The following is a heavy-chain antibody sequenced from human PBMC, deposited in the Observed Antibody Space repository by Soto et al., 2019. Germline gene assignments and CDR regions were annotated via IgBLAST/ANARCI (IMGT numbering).Heavy chain of an antibody. V-gene: IGHV4-31*03. Sequence: PSETLSLTCTVSGGSISSGGYYWSWIRQHPGKGLEWIGYIYYSGSTYYNPSLKSRVTISVDTSKNQFSLKLSSVTAAGTAVYYCARVAEITSTGRGGIDYWGQGTLVTAPQ. CDR2: IYYSGST. CDR3: ARVAEITSTGRGGIDY. CDR1: GGSISSGGYY. D-gene: IGHD2-8*02. J-gene: IGHJ4*02.